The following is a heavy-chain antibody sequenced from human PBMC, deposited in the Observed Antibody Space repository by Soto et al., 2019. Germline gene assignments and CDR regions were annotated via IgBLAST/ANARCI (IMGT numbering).Heavy chain of an antibody. CDR2: IKPDGSWT. CDR1: GFTFSSYW. CDR3: AGYNWNSQNY. Sequence: GGSLRLSCAASGFTFSSYWMNWVRQAPGKGLVWVSRIKPDGSWTIHADSVKGRFTISRDNAKSMVYLQMNSLRGEDTAVYYCAGYNWNSQNYWGHGTLVTVSS. D-gene: IGHD1-7*01. V-gene: IGHV3-74*01. J-gene: IGHJ4*01.